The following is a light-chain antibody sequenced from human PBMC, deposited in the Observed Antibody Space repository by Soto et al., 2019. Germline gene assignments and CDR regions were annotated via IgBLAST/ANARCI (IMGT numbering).Light chain of an antibody. V-gene: IGKV3-20*01. J-gene: IGKJ1*01. Sequence: EIVLTQSPGTLSLYRGERATLSCRASQTVNSIYFAWYQRKPGQAPRLLIYGASNRATGIPVRFSGSGSGTDFTFTIIRLDAEDFGVYYCQQYDTSPLTFGQGTKVEIK. CDR2: GAS. CDR1: QTVNSIY. CDR3: QQYDTSPLT.